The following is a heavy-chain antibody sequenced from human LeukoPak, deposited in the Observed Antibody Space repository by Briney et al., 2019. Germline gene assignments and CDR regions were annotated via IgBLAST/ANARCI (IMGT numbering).Heavy chain of an antibody. D-gene: IGHD4-17*01. CDR1: GYTFTSYG. CDR3: ARDRASTVTTGPFDY. V-gene: IGHV1-18*01. CDR2: ISAYNGNT. Sequence: ASVKVSCKASGYTFTSYGISWVRQAPGQGLEWMGWISAYNGNTNYAQKLQGRVTMTTDTSTSTAYMELRSLRSDDTAVYYCARDRASTVTTGPFDYWGQGTLVTVSS. J-gene: IGHJ4*02.